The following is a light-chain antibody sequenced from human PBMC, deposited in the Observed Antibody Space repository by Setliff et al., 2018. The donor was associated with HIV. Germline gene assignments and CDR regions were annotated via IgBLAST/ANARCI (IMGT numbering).Light chain of an antibody. CDR2: QAT. Sequence: QSALTQPASVSGSPGQSITISCTGTSNDVGRYDLVSWYQQHPARAPKLIIYQATRRPSGVSNRFSGSKSGNVASLTISGLQAEDEADYYCCSNTGSNTLGFGTGTKVT. CDR1: SNDVGRYDL. J-gene: IGLJ1*01. V-gene: IGLV2-23*01. CDR3: CSNTGSNTLG.